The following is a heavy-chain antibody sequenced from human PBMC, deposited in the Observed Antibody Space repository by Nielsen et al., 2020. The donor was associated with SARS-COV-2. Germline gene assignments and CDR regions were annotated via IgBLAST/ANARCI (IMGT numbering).Heavy chain of an antibody. J-gene: IGHJ3*02. CDR2: IYYSGST. CDR3: LSSVTAADTAVYYCARGLIAAIDAFDI. D-gene: IGHD6-25*01. Sequence: WIRQPPGKGLEWIGYIYYSGSTYYNPSLKSRVTISVDTSKYQFSLKLSSVTAADTEFSLKLSSVTAADTAVYYCARGLIAAIDAFDIRGQGTMVTVSS. V-gene: IGHV4-30-4*03.